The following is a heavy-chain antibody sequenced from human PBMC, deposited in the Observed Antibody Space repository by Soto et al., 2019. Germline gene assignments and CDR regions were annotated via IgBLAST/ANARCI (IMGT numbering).Heavy chain of an antibody. Sequence: QVQLQESGPGLVKPSQTLSLTCTVSGGSISSGGYYWSWIRQHPGKGLEWIGYIYYSGSTYYNPSLKSRVTISVDTSKNQFSLKLSSVTAADTAVYYCARALVVPAAGVYYYYGMDVWGQGTTVTVSS. V-gene: IGHV4-31*03. CDR2: IYYSGST. CDR1: GGSISSGGYY. CDR3: ARALVVPAAGVYYYYGMDV. D-gene: IGHD2-2*01. J-gene: IGHJ6*02.